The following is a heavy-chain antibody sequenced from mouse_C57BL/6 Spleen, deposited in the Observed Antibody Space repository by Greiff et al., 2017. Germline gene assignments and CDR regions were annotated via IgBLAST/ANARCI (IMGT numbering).Heavy chain of an antibody. J-gene: IGHJ2*01. CDR1: GFTFTDYY. CDR3: ARSSSYSNYLDY. Sequence: EVQLVESGGSLVQPGGSLSLSCAASGFTFTDYYMSWVRQPPGKALEWLGFIRNKANGYTTEYSASVKGRFTISSDNSQSILYLQMNALRAEDSATYYCARSSSYSNYLDYWGQGTTLTVSS. D-gene: IGHD2-5*01. V-gene: IGHV7-3*01. CDR2: IRNKANGYTT.